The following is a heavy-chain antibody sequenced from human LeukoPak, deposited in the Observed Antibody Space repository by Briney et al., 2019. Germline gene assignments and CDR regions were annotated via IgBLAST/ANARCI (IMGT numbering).Heavy chain of an antibody. CDR1: GGSFSGYY. Sequence: SETLSLTCAVSGGSFSGYYWSWIRQPPGKGLEWIGEIDHGGNTNYNPSLKSRVTISVDTSKNQFSLKLSSVTAADTAVYYCARLNYCSSTSCYGALPSFDYWGQGTLVTVSS. CDR3: ARLNYCSSTSCYGALPSFDY. D-gene: IGHD2-2*01. V-gene: IGHV4-34*01. J-gene: IGHJ4*02. CDR2: IDHGGNT.